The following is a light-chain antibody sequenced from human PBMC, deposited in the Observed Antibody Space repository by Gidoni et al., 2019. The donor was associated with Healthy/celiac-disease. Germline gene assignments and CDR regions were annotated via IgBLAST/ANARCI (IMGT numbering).Light chain of an antibody. CDR3: QQYYSTLIFT. CDR2: WAS. V-gene: IGKV4-1*01. Sequence: IVMTQSPDSLPVSLGERATINCKSSQRVLYSSNNKNYLAWYQQKPGQPPKLLIYWASTRESGVPDRFSGSGSGTDFTLTISSLQAEDVAVYYCQQYYSTLIFTFGPGTKVEIK. J-gene: IGKJ3*01. CDR1: QRVLYSSNNKNY.